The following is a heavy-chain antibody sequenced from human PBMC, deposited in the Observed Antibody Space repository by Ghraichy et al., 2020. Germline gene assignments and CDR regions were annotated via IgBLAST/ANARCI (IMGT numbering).Heavy chain of an antibody. Sequence: GGSLRLSCAASGFTFSSYSMNWVRQAPGKGLEWVSYISSSSTIYYADSVKGRFTISRDNAKNSLYLQMNSLRDTDTAVYYCAVIVGAFYFDYWGQGTLVTVSS. J-gene: IGHJ4*02. CDR1: GFTFSSYS. CDR3: AVIVGAFYFDY. CDR2: ISSSSTI. V-gene: IGHV3-48*02. D-gene: IGHD1-26*01.